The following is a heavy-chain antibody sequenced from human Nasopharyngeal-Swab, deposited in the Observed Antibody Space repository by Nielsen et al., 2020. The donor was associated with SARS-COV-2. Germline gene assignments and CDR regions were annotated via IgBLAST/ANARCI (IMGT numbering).Heavy chain of an antibody. CDR2: TYCRSKWYN. J-gene: IGHJ6*03. D-gene: IGHD6-13*01. Sequence: WIRQSPSRGLEWLGRTYCRSKWYNDYAVSVKSRITINPDTSKNQFSLQLNSVTPEDTAVYYCAREISSWSYYYYYYMDVWGKGTTVAVSS. V-gene: IGHV6-1*01. CDR3: AREISSWSYYYYYYMDV.